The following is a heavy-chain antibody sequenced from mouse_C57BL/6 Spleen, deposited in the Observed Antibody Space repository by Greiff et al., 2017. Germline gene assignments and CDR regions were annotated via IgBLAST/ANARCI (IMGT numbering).Heavy chain of an antibody. D-gene: IGHD1-1*01. Sequence: QVQLKESGAELVKPGASVKISCKASGYAFSSYWMNWVKQRPGKGLEWIGQIYPGDGDTNYNGKFKGKATLTADKSSSTAYMQLSSLTAADSAVYCCARKRVYYYGSSYDYYAMGYWGQGTSVTVSS. V-gene: IGHV1-80*01. J-gene: IGHJ4*01. CDR1: GYAFSSYW. CDR3: ARKRVYYYGSSYDYYAMGY. CDR2: IYPGDGDT.